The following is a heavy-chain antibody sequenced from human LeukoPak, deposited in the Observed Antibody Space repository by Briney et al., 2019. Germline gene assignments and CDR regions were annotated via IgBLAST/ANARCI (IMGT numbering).Heavy chain of an antibody. D-gene: IGHD1-1*01. J-gene: IGHJ6*02. CDR3: AKDYRRTTADDMGYYGMDV. Sequence: PGRSLRLSCAASGFTFDDYAMHWVRQVPGRGPEWVAGINWSGHSVGYADAVKGRFTISRDKAKTSLYLQMNSLKTEDTALYFCAKDYRRTTADDMGYYGMDVWGQGTTVTVSS. V-gene: IGHV3-9*01. CDR1: GFTFDDYA. CDR2: INWSGHSV.